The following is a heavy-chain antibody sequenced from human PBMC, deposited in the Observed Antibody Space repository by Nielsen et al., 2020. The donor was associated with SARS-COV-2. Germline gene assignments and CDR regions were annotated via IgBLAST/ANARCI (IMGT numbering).Heavy chain of an antibody. V-gene: IGHV4-39*01. J-gene: IGHJ4*02. CDR3: ALVRVVNFVCYFDY. Sequence: SETLSLTCTVSGGSITSSSYYWGWIRQPPGKGLEWIGTIFYNGGTYYNPSLKSRVTISVDTSKNQFSLKLSSVTAADTAVYYCALVRVVNFVCYFDYWGQGTLVTVSS. CDR2: IFYNGGT. D-gene: IGHD3-16*01. CDR1: GGSITSSSYY.